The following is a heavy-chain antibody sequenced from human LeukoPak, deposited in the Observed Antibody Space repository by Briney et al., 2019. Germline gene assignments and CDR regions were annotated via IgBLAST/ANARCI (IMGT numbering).Heavy chain of an antibody. D-gene: IGHD3-22*01. Sequence: GGSLRLSCAASGFTFDDYAMHWVRQAPGKGLEWVSGISWNSGSIGYADSVKGRFTISRDNAKNSLYLQMNSLRAEDTALYYCAKDAGPYYDSSGYYFKLGETYFDYWGQGTLVTVSS. CDR3: AKDAGPYYDSSGYYFKLGETYFDY. J-gene: IGHJ4*02. CDR1: GFTFDDYA. V-gene: IGHV3-9*01. CDR2: ISWNSGSI.